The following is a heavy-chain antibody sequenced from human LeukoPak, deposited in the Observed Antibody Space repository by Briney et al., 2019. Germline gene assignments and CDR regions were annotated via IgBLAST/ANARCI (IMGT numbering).Heavy chain of an antibody. CDR3: ATSVGLRTTMD. V-gene: IGHV4-39*07. Sequence: SETLSLTCTVSGGSVSSSSFYWGWVRQPPGKGLEWIGRIYFSGSTYYNPSLKSRVTISLDTSKNQFSLKLTSVTAADTAVYYCATSVGLRTTMDWGQGTLVTVSS. D-gene: IGHD4-23*01. CDR1: GGSVSSSSFY. CDR2: IYFSGST. J-gene: IGHJ4*02.